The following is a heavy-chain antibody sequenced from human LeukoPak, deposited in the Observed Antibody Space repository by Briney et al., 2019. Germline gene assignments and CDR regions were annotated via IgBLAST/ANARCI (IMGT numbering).Heavy chain of an antibody. CDR3: ARDHYYDSSGGFDY. V-gene: IGHV1-18*01. D-gene: IGHD3-22*01. CDR1: GYTFTGYG. Sequence: ASVKVSCKASGYTFTGYGISWVRQAPGQGLEWMGWISAYNGSTNYAQKLQGRVTMTTDRSTSTAYMELRSLRSDDTAVYYCARDHYYDSSGGFDYWGQGTLVTVSS. CDR2: ISAYNGST. J-gene: IGHJ4*02.